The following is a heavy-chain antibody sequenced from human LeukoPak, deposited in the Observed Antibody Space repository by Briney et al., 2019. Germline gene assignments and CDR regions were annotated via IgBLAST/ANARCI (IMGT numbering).Heavy chain of an antibody. J-gene: IGHJ2*01. CDR3: AKDRTVGASYWYFDL. V-gene: IGHV3-23*01. CDR1: GFSFNNYA. CDR2: ISAGNDI. D-gene: IGHD1-26*01. Sequence: GGSLRLSCAASGFSFNNYAMVWVRQTPGKGLEWVSVISAGNDIVYADSVKGRFSISRDSSKNTLYLQMNSLRVEDTAIYYCAKDRTVGASYWYFDLWGRGTLVTVSS.